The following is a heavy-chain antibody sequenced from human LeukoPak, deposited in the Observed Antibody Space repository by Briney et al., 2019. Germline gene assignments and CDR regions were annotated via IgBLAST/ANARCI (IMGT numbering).Heavy chain of an antibody. J-gene: IGHJ4*02. Sequence: GESLKISCKASGYRFTNYWIAWVRQMPGKGLEWMGIIYPGDSDIRYSPSFQGQVTISADKSITTAYLRWRSLKASDNAMYYCARPRGYGYFDYWGQGTLVTVSS. CDR3: ARPRGYGYFDY. CDR2: IYPGDSDI. V-gene: IGHV5-51*01. CDR1: GYRFTNYW. D-gene: IGHD5-12*01.